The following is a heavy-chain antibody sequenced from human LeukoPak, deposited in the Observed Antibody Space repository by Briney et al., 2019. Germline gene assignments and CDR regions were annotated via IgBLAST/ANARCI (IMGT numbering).Heavy chain of an antibody. J-gene: IGHJ4*01. CDR3: VRGMAVAGIYLY. D-gene: IGHD6-19*01. Sequence: ASVKVSCKTSGYTFSNYGISWVRQAPGQGLEWMGWIGRDGDDRKYAAKVQGRVTMTKDTSTSTAYMELRSLTSDDTAVYYCVRGMAVAGIYLYWGQGTLVTVSS. CDR2: IGRDGDDR. V-gene: IGHV1-18*01. CDR1: GYTFSNYG.